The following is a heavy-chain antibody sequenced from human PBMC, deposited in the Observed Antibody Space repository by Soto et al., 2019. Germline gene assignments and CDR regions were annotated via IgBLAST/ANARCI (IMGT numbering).Heavy chain of an antibody. V-gene: IGHV1-69*13. Sequence: AASVKVSCKASGGTFSSYAISWVRQAPGQGLEWMGGIIPIFGTANYAQKFQGRVTITADESTSTAYMELSSLRSEDTAVYYCASGTQAASYYYYGMDVWGQATRVTVSS. CDR3: ASGTQAASYYYYGMDV. J-gene: IGHJ6*02. CDR2: IIPIFGTA. D-gene: IGHD1-1*01. CDR1: GGTFSSYA.